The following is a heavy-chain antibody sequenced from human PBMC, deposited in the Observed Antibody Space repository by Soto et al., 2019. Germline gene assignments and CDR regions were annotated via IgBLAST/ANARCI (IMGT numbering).Heavy chain of an antibody. J-gene: IGHJ6*02. Sequence: QVQLVQSGAEVKKPGASVKVSCKASGYTFTSYGISWVRQAPGQGLEWMGWISAYNGKTNYAQKLQGRLTMTTDTTTSTADMELRSLRSDDTAVYYCARWGGDSNYYYYGMDVWGQGTTVTVSS. CDR2: ISAYNGKT. D-gene: IGHD2-21*02. V-gene: IGHV1-18*01. CDR1: GYTFTSYG. CDR3: ARWGGDSNYYYYGMDV.